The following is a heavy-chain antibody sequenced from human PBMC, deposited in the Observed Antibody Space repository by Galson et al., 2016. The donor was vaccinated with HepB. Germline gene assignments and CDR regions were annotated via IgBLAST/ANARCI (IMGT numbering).Heavy chain of an antibody. V-gene: IGHV3-53*01. J-gene: IGHJ4*02. Sequence: SLRLSCAASGFTVSSNYMSWVRQAPGKGLEWVSVVYSGGSTYYADSVKGRFTLSRDHYKNTLYLQMNSLRAEDTAIYYCRVELLQDFDFWGQGTLVTVSS. CDR3: RVELLQDFDF. D-gene: IGHD6-13*01. CDR2: VYSGGST. CDR1: GFTVSSNY.